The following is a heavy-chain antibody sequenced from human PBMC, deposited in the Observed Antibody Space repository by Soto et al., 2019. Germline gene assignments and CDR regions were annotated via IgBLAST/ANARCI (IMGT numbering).Heavy chain of an antibody. D-gene: IGHD4-17*01. J-gene: IGHJ6*03. V-gene: IGHV3-33*01. CDR1: GFTFSNYA. CDR2: IWYDGSDK. Sequence: QMQLVESGGGVVQPGTSLRLSCAASGFTFSNYAMHWVRQAPGKGLEWVTIIWYDGSDKNYVDSVKGRFTITRDNYNNTLYLQMNSLRVEDTAVDYCARDSCDDYHNYYMDVWGKGTTVTVSS. CDR3: ARDSCDDYHNYYMDV.